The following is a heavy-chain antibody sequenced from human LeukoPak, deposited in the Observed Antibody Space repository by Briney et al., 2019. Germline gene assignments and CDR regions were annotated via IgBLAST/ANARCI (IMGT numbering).Heavy chain of an antibody. CDR3: ARAPYYDFWSGYYTAIHAFDI. V-gene: IGHV4-34*01. Sequence: SETLSLTCALYGGSFSGYCWSWIRQPPGKGLEWIGEINHSGSTNYNPSLKSRVTISVDTSKNQFSLKLSSVTAADTAVYYCARAPYYDFWSGYYTAIHAFDIWGQGTMVTVSS. D-gene: IGHD3-3*01. J-gene: IGHJ3*02. CDR2: INHSGST. CDR1: GGSFSGYC.